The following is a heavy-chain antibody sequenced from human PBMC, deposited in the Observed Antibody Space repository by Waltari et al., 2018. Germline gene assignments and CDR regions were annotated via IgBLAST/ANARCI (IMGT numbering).Heavy chain of an antibody. CDR2: IYYSGST. CDR1: GGSISSGDYY. V-gene: IGHV4-30-4*01. J-gene: IGHJ4*02. D-gene: IGHD4-17*01. CDR3: ARVRGDGYGDYSLFDY. Sequence: QVQLQESGPGLVKPSQTLSLTCTVSGGSISSGDYYWSWIRQPPGKGLEWIGYIYYSGSTYYNPSLKSRVTISVDTSKNQFSLKLSSVTAADTAVYYCARVRGDGYGDYSLFDYWGQGTLVTVSS.